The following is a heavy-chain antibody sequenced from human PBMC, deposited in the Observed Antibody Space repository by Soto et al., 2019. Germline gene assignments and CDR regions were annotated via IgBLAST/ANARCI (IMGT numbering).Heavy chain of an antibody. D-gene: IGHD6-6*01. V-gene: IGHV5-10-1*01. Sequence: PGESLKISCKGSGYSFTSYWISWVRQMPGKGLEWMGRIDPSDSYTNYSPSFQGHVTISADKSISTAYLQWSSLKASDTAMYYCARRTGAYSSSYYYYGMDVWGQGTTVTVSS. CDR3: ARRTGAYSSSYYYYGMDV. CDR1: GYSFTSYW. J-gene: IGHJ6*02. CDR2: IDPSDSYT.